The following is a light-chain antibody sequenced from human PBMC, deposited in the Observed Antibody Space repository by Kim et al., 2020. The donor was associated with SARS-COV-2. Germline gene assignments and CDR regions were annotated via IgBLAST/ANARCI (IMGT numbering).Light chain of an antibody. CDR2: DVN. CDR3: NSYTSTGTWV. J-gene: IGLJ3*02. CDR1: SSDVGGYEY. Sequence: GQSIDISCTGASSDVGGYEYVYWYQQYPGEAPKLMIYDVNKRPSRVSSRFSGSKSGNTASLTISGLQAEDEADYYCNSYTSTGTWVFGGGTKLTVL. V-gene: IGLV2-14*03.